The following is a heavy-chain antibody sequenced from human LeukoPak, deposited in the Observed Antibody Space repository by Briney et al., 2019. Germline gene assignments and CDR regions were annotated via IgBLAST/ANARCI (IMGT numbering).Heavy chain of an antibody. D-gene: IGHD1-26*01. Sequence: PGGSLRLSCAASGFTFSSYSVNWVRQAPGKGLEWVSYISSSSSTIYYADSVKGRFTISRDNAKNSLYLQMNSLRAEDTAVYYCARGRGSYYEYWGQGTLVTVSS. CDR1: GFTFSSYS. CDR2: ISSSSSTI. V-gene: IGHV3-48*01. CDR3: ARGRGSYYEY. J-gene: IGHJ4*02.